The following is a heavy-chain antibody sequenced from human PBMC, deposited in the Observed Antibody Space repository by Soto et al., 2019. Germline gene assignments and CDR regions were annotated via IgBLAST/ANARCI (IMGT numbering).Heavy chain of an antibody. D-gene: IGHD6-19*01. CDR1: GFTFSSYS. J-gene: IGHJ1*01. CDR3: ARELVYSSGWYLDFQH. Sequence: EVQLVESGGGLVKPGGSLRLSCEASGFTFSSYSMNWVRQAPGKGLEWVSSISSSSSYIYYADSVKGRFTISRDNAKNSLYLQMNSLRAEDTAVYYCARELVYSSGWYLDFQHWGQGTLVTVSS. V-gene: IGHV3-21*01. CDR2: ISSSSSYI.